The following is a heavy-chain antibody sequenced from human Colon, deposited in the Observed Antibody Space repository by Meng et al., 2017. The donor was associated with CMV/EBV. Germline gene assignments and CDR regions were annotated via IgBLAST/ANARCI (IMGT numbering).Heavy chain of an antibody. CDR3: AHHYSSAWYNWFDP. V-gene: IGHV2-5*01. CDR1: GVSLTTSGVA. J-gene: IGHJ5*02. Sequence: GVSLTTSGVAVGWIRQPPGKALEWLAVVYWTDDKRYRPSLRSRLTITKDTSKNQVVLTMTNMDPVDTATYYCAHHYSSAWYNWFDPWGQGTLVTVSS. D-gene: IGHD6-19*01. CDR2: VYWTDDK.